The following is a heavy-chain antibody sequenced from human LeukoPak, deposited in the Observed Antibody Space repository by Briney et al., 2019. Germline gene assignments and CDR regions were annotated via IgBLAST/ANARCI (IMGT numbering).Heavy chain of an antibody. CDR1: GFTFSGYS. CDR2: ISSSSSHI. D-gene: IGHD2-2*01. Sequence: GGSLRLSCAASGFTFSGYSMNWVRQAPGKGLEWVSSISSSSSHIYYADSVKGRLTISRDNAKNSLYLQMNSLRAEDTAVYYCARVWDIVVVPAAQGYYYGMDVWGQGTTVTVSS. V-gene: IGHV3-21*01. CDR3: ARVWDIVVVPAAQGYYYGMDV. J-gene: IGHJ6*02.